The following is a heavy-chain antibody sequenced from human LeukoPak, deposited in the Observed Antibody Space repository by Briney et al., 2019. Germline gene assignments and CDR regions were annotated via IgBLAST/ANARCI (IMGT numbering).Heavy chain of an antibody. Sequence: PGGSLRLSCAASGFTFSSHGMHWVRQAPGKGLEWVAFIRYDGSNKYYADSVKGRFTISRDNSKNTLYLQMNSLRAEDTAVYYCAAPLRYFDWLSREGAFDIWGQGTMVTVSS. CDR1: GFTFSSHG. CDR3: AAPLRYFDWLSREGAFDI. J-gene: IGHJ3*02. CDR2: IRYDGSNK. V-gene: IGHV3-30*02. D-gene: IGHD3-9*01.